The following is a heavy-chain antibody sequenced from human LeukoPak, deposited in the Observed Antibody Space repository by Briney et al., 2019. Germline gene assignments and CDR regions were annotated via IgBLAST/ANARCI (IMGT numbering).Heavy chain of an antibody. Sequence: SVKVSCKASGGTFSSYAMSWVRQAPGQGLEWMGGIIPIFGTANYAQKFQGRVTITADKSTSTAYMELSSLRSEDTAVYYCARSVAARTYYFDYWRQGTMVSVRS. V-gene: IGHV1-69*06. CDR3: ARSVAARTYYFDY. CDR2: IIPIFGTA. J-gene: IGHJ4*02. D-gene: IGHD1/OR15-1a*01. CDR1: GGTFSSYA.